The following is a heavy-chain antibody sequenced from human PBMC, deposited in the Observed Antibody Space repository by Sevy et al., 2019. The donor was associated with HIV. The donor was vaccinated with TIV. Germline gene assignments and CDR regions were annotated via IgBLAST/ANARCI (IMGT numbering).Heavy chain of an antibody. CDR2: IWYDGSNK. V-gene: IGHV3-33*06. Sequence: GGSLRLTCAASGFTFSSYGMHWVRQAPGKGLEWVAVIWYDGSNKYYADSVKGRFTISRDNSKNTLYLQMNSLRAEDTAVYYCAKVEAAAGWGFYYYYYMDVWVKGTTVTVSS. D-gene: IGHD6-13*01. CDR3: AKVEAAAGWGFYYYYYMDV. J-gene: IGHJ6*03. CDR1: GFTFSSYG.